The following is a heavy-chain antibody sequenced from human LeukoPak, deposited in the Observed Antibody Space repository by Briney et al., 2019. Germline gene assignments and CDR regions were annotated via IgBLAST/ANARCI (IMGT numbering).Heavy chain of an antibody. V-gene: IGHV1-8*01. Sequence: ASVKVSCKASGYTFTSYDINWVRQATGQGLEWMGWMNPNSGNTGYAQKFQGRVTMTRNTSISTAYMELSSLRSEDTAVYYCTRDPTPWLRYGYFDHWGQGTRVTVSS. D-gene: IGHD5-12*01. CDR2: MNPNSGNT. CDR3: TRDPTPWLRYGYFDH. CDR1: GYTFTSYD. J-gene: IGHJ4*02.